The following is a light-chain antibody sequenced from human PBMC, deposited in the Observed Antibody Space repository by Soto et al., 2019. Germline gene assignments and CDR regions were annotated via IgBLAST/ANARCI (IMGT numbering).Light chain of an antibody. J-gene: IGLJ1*01. CDR3: NSYTNSSTLLFV. Sequence: QSALTQPASVSGSPGQSVTISCTGTSSDVGGYNSVSWFQQHPGKGPKLMIYDVSNRPSGVSNRFSGAKSGNTASLTISGLQTEDEADYYCNSYTNSSTLLFVFGTGTKVTVL. V-gene: IGLV2-14*01. CDR1: SSDVGGYNS. CDR2: DVS.